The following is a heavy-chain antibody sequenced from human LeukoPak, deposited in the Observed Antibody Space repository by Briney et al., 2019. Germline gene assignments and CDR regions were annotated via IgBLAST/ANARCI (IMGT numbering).Heavy chain of an antibody. D-gene: IGHD3-22*01. CDR3: ARGAYYYED. CDR1: GFTFSTYW. J-gene: IGHJ4*02. Sequence: GGSLRLSCSASGFTFSTYWMSWVRQAPGKGLEWVSYVSSSSSTIYYADSVKGRFTISRDNAKNSLYLQMNSLRAEDTAVYYCARGAYYYEDWGQGTLVTVSS. CDR2: VSSSSSTI. V-gene: IGHV3-48*01.